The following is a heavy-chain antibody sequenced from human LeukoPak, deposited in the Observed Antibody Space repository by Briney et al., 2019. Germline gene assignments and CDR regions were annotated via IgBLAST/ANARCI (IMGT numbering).Heavy chain of an antibody. D-gene: IGHD5-12*01. V-gene: IGHV4-59*01. CDR1: GGSISSYY. Sequence: SETLSLTCTVSGGSISSYYWTWIRQPPGKGLEWIGYIYYSGSTNYNPSLKSRVTISVDTSKNQFSLKLSSVTAADTAIYYCATSHSGYDYWFDPWGQGTWSPSPQ. CDR3: ATSHSGYDYWFDP. J-gene: IGHJ5*01. CDR2: IYYSGST.